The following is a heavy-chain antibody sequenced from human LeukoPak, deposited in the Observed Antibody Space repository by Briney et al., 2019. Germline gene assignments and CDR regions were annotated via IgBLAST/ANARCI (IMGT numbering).Heavy chain of an antibody. CDR3: ARRRRIVGVTPGVFDS. CDR1: GVTFSGYY. J-gene: IGHJ3*02. CDR2: INHSGST. V-gene: IGHV4-34*01. Sequence: PAGTLSLTCAVYGVTFSGYYRSWIRQPPGKGLEWIWEINHSGSTNYNPSLKSRVTISIDTSKNQLFLKLNSVTAADTAVYYCARRRRIVGVTPGVFDSWGQGRTVTVSS. D-gene: IGHD1-26*01.